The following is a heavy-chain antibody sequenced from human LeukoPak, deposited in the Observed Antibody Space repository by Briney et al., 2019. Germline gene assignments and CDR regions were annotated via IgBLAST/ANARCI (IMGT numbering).Heavy chain of an antibody. J-gene: IGHJ6*04. CDR2: ISSSSSYI. Sequence: GGSLRLSCAASGFTFSSYSMNWVRQAPGKGLEWVSSISSSSSYIYYADSVKGRLTISRDNAKNSLYLQMNSLRAEDTAVYYCARDTTYYDILTGYFSLGGMDVWGKGTTVTVSS. V-gene: IGHV3-21*01. CDR1: GFTFSSYS. CDR3: ARDTTYYDILTGYFSLGGMDV. D-gene: IGHD3-9*01.